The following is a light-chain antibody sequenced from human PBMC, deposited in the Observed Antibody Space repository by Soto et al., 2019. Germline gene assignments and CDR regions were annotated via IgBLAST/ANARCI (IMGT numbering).Light chain of an antibody. CDR3: HQYGTAPLT. V-gene: IGKV3-20*01. J-gene: IGKJ3*01. CDR1: QSVAANY. CDR2: GAS. Sequence: EVVLPQSPGTLSLSPGERATLSCRASQSVAANYLAWYQQKRGQAPRLLIYGASSRATGIPDRFSGSGSGTDFTLTSSRLEPEDFSVYYCHQYGTAPLTFGPGTKVDIK.